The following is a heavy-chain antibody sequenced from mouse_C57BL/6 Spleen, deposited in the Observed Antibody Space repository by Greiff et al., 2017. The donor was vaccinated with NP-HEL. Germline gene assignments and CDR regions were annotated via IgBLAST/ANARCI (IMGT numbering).Heavy chain of an antibody. CDR3: ARGYYGNPYYYAMDY. CDR1: GYTFTSYW. D-gene: IGHD2-1*01. Sequence: VQLQQPGAELVRPGSSVKLSCKASGYTFTSYWMHWVKQRPIQGLEWIGNIDPSDSETHYNQKFKDKATLTVDKSSSTAYMQLSSLTSEDSAVYYCARGYYGNPYYYAMDYWGQGTSVTVSS. CDR2: IDPSDSET. V-gene: IGHV1-52*01. J-gene: IGHJ4*01.